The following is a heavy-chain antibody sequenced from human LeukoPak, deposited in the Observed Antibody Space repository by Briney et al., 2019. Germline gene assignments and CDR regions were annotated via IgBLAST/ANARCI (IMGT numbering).Heavy chain of an antibody. CDR1: GYTFTSYA. CDR3: ARVQGPIVGATTSLHDAFDI. J-gene: IGHJ3*02. Sequence: GASVKVSCKASGYTFTSYAMNWVRQAPGQGLEWMGWINTNTGNPTYAQGLTGRFAFSLDTSVSTAYLQISSLKAEDTAVYYCARVQGPIVGATTSLHDAFDIWGQGTMVTVSS. CDR2: INTNTGNP. V-gene: IGHV7-4-1*02. D-gene: IGHD1-26*01.